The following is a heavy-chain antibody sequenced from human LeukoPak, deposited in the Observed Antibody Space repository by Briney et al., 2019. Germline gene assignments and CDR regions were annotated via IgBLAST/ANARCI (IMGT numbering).Heavy chain of an antibody. D-gene: IGHD3-22*01. CDR2: INPSGGST. CDR1: GYTFTSYY. CDR3: ARETYYDSSGQGGGRTLDY. J-gene: IGHJ4*02. Sequence: ASVKVSCKASGYTFTSYYMHWVRQAPGQGLEWMGIINPSGGSTSYAQKFQGRVTMTRDTSTSTVYMELSSLRSEDTAVYYCARETYYDSSGQGGGRTLDYWGQGTLVTVSS. V-gene: IGHV1-46*01.